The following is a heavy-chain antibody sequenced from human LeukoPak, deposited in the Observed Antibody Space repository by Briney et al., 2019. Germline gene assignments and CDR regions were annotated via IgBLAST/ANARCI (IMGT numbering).Heavy chain of an antibody. J-gene: IGHJ4*02. V-gene: IGHV3-23*01. D-gene: IGHD1-26*01. CDR2: ISGSGGST. CDR3: AKVGSLVPIFDY. CDR1: EFTFSSYA. Sequence: PGGSLRLSCAASEFTFSSYAMSWVRQAPGKGLEWVSAISGSGGSTYYADSVKGRFTISRDNSKNTLYLQMNSLRAEDTAVYYCAKVGSLVPIFDYWGQGTLVTVSS.